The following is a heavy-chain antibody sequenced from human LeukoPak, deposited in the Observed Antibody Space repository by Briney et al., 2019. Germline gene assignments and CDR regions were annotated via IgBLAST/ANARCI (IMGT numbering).Heavy chain of an antibody. V-gene: IGHV3-21*01. CDR1: GFTVSSNY. D-gene: IGHD1-1*01. Sequence: PGGSLRLSCAASGFTVSSNYMSWVRQAPGKGLEWVSSISSSSSYIYYADSVKGRFTISRDNAKNSLYLQMNSLRAEDTAVYYCARELITTAFDYWGQGTLVTVSS. CDR2: ISSSSSYI. J-gene: IGHJ4*02. CDR3: ARELITTAFDY.